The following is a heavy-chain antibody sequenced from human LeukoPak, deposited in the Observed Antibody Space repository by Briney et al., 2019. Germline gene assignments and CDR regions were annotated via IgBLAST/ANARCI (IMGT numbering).Heavy chain of an antibody. D-gene: IGHD5-12*01. V-gene: IGHV3-53*01. J-gene: IGHJ4*02. Sequence: GGSLRLSCAASGSTVSSNYMSWVRQAPGKGLEWVTVIYSGGSTYYADSVKGRFTISRDNSKNTLYLQMNSLRAEDTAVYYCARESVVAQNSDYWGQGTLVTVSS. CDR1: GSTVSSNY. CDR2: IYSGGST. CDR3: ARESVVAQNSDY.